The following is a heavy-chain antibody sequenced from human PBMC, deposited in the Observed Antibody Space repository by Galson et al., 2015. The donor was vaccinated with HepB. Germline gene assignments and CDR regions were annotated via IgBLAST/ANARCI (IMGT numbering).Heavy chain of an antibody. Sequence: SLRLSCAASGFTFSSYGMHWVRQAPGKGLEWVAVISYDGSNKYYADSVKGRFTISRDNSKNTPYLQMNSLRAEDTAVYYCAKDLKYYYDSSGYSVPLDYWGQGTLVTVSS. J-gene: IGHJ4*02. V-gene: IGHV3-30*18. D-gene: IGHD3-22*01. CDR1: GFTFSSYG. CDR3: AKDLKYYYDSSGYSVPLDY. CDR2: ISYDGSNK.